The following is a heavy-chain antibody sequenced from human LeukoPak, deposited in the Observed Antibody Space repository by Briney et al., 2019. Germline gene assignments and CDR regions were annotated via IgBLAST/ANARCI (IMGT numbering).Heavy chain of an antibody. J-gene: IGHJ4*02. CDR3: ARGEAVAGNDY. D-gene: IGHD6-19*01. CDR2: IYYSGST. Sequence: PSETQSLTCTVSGGSISSSSYYWGWIRQPPGKGLEWIGSIYYSGSTYYNPSLKSRVTISVDTSKNQFSLKLSSVTAADTAVYYCARGEAVAGNDYWGQGTLVTVSS. CDR1: GGSISSSSYY. V-gene: IGHV4-39*07.